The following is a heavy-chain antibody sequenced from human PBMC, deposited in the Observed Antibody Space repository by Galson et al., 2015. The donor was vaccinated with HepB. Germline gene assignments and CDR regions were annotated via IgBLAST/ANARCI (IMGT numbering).Heavy chain of an antibody. D-gene: IGHD1-26*01. V-gene: IGHV6-1*01. J-gene: IGHJ3*02. CDR3: ASGKDYAFDI. CDR2: TYYRSKWNY. CDR1: GDSVSNNIAA. Sequence: CAISGDSVSNNIAAWNWIRQSPSRGLEWLGRTYYRSKWNYDYAVSVKSRITVNPDTSKNQFSLQLNSVTPEDTAVYYCASGKDYAFDIWGQGTMVTVSS.